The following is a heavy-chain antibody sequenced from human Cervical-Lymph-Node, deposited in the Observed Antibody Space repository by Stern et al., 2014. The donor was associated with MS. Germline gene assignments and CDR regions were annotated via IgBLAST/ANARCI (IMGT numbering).Heavy chain of an antibody. CDR3: AKDLGGSYYHYYYGMDV. J-gene: IGHJ6*02. Sequence: VQLEESGGGVVQPGRSLRLSCAASGFTFSSYGMHWVRQAPGKGLEGVAVISYDGSNQCYADSVKGRFTISRDNSKNTLYLQMNSLRAEDTAVYYCAKDLGGSYYHYYYGMDVWGQGTTVTVSS. V-gene: IGHV3-30*18. CDR1: GFTFSSYG. D-gene: IGHD1-26*01. CDR2: ISYDGSNQ.